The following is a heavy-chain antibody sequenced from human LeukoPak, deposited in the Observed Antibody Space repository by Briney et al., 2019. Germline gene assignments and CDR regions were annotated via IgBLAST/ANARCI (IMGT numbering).Heavy chain of an antibody. CDR3: VKPAAGG. CDR2: ISYDGSNK. J-gene: IGHJ4*02. V-gene: IGHV3-30*18. D-gene: IGHD6-13*01. Sequence: PGRSLRLSCAASGFTFSSYGMHWVRQAPGKGLEWVAVISYDGSNKYYADSVKGRFTISRDNSKNTLYLQMNSLRAEDTAVYYCVKPAAGGWGQGTLVTVSS. CDR1: GFTFSSYG.